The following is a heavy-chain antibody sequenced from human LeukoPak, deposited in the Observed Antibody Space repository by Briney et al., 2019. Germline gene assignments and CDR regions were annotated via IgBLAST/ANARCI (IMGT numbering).Heavy chain of an antibody. J-gene: IGHJ4*02. CDR2: IHYSGST. Sequence: SETLSLTCTVSGGSISSGDYYWSWIRQPPGKGLEWIGYIHYSGSTYYNPSLKSRVTISVDTSKNQFSLKLSSVTAADTAVYYCARTIPLPYYYFDYWGQGTLVTVSS. V-gene: IGHV4-30-4*01. D-gene: IGHD3-9*01. CDR3: ARTIPLPYYYFDY. CDR1: GGSISSGDYY.